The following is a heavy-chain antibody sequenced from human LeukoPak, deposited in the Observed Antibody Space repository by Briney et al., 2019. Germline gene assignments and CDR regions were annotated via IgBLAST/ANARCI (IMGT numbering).Heavy chain of an antibody. Sequence: GGSLRLSCAASGFTFSSYEMNWVRQAPGKGLEWVANIKQDGSEKYYVDSVKGRFTISRDNAKNSLYLQMNSLRAEDTAVYYCARAGGFGDYMDVWGKGTTVTVSS. V-gene: IGHV3-7*01. CDR3: ARAGGFGDYMDV. J-gene: IGHJ6*03. CDR1: GFTFSSYE. D-gene: IGHD3-10*01. CDR2: IKQDGSEK.